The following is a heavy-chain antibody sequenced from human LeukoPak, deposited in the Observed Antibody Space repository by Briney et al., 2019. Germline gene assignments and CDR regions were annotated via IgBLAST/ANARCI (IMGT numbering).Heavy chain of an antibody. Sequence: ASVKVSCKASGYTLTTYGFSWVRQAPGQGLEWMGWISSYNGGADYAQKLQGRVTMTTDTSTSTTYMDLRSLRSDDTAVYYCARQKKQTTAIDYWGQGTLVTVSS. CDR1: GYTLTTYG. CDR2: ISSYNGGA. J-gene: IGHJ4*02. D-gene: IGHD4-17*01. CDR3: ARQKKQTTAIDY. V-gene: IGHV1-18*01.